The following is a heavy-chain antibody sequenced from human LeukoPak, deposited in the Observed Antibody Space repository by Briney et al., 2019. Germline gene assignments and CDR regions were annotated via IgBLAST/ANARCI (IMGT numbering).Heavy chain of an antibody. V-gene: IGHV3-30*02. CDR2: IRSDGTNK. J-gene: IGHJ4*02. Sequence: PGGSLRLSCAASGFTFSSHGIHWVCQAPGKGLEWVAFIRSDGTNKYYVDSVKGRFTISRGNSKNSLYLQMNTLSAEDTAVYYCVASGYGYWGQGTLVTVSS. CDR1: GFTFSSHG. CDR3: VASGYGY. D-gene: IGHD3-22*01.